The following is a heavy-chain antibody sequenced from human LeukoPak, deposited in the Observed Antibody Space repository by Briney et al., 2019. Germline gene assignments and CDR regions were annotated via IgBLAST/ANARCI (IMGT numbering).Heavy chain of an antibody. J-gene: IGHJ4*02. V-gene: IGHV3-74*01. CDR3: ARSLGSSGYQDY. CDR2: INSDGSST. D-gene: IGHD3-22*01. CDR1: GFTFSSYW. Sequence: GGSLRLSCAASGFTFSSYWMHWVRQAPGKGLVWVSRINSDGSSTSCADSVKGRFTISRDNAKNTVYLQMNSLRAEDTAVYYCARSLGSSGYQDYWGQGTLVTVSS.